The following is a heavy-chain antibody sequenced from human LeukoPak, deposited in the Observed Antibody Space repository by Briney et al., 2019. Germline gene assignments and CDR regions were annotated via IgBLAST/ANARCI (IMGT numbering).Heavy chain of an antibody. J-gene: IGHJ4*02. CDR1: GGSFSVYY. Sequence: PSETLSLTCAVSGGSFSVYYWSWIRQPPGKGLEWIGEVNHLGRTNYNPSLKSRVTMSLDTSKKEVFLKLTSVTAADTAVYYCARGSASGIYPIDYWGQGTLVTVSS. CDR2: VNHLGRT. V-gene: IGHV4-34*01. CDR3: ARGSASGIYPIDY. D-gene: IGHD6-19*01.